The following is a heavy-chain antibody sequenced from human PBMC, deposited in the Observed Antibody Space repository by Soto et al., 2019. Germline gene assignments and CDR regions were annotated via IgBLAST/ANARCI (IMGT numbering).Heavy chain of an antibody. CDR1: GGSISSYY. CDR2: IYYSGST. J-gene: IGHJ4*02. D-gene: IGHD3-22*01. V-gene: IGHV4-59*01. Sequence: PSETLSLTCAVYGGSISSYYWSWIRQPPGKGLEWIGYIYYSGSTNYNPSLKSRVTISVDTSKNQFSLKLSSVTAADTAVYYCAREDSSGYSFDYWGQGTLVTVSS. CDR3: AREDSSGYSFDY.